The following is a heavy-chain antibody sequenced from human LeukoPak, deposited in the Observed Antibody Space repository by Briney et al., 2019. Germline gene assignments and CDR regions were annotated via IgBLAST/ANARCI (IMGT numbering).Heavy chain of an antibody. D-gene: IGHD3-22*01. CDR2: IYSGGST. CDR1: GFTVSSNY. V-gene: IGHV3-53*01. Sequence: GGSLRLSCAASGFTVSSNYMSWVRQAPGKGLEWVSVIYSGGSTYYADSVKGRFTISRDNSKNSLYLQMNSLRAEDTAVYYCARDPEPPYYYDSSGYPDYWGQGTLVTVSS. CDR3: ARDPEPPYYYDSSGYPDY. J-gene: IGHJ4*02.